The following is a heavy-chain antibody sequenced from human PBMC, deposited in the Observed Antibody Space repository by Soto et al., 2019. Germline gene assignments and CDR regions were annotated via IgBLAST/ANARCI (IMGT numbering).Heavy chain of an antibody. D-gene: IGHD1-1*01. J-gene: IGHJ4*02. V-gene: IGHV1-69*13. CDR1: GGTFSSYA. Sequence: SVKVSCKASGGTFSSYAISRVRQAPGQGLEWMGGIVPIFGTANYAQKFQGRVTITADESTSTAYMELSSLRSEDTAVYYCARRAETNGWNGFGADKYYFDFWGQGTLVTVSS. CDR3: ARRAETNGWNGFGADKYYFDF. CDR2: IVPIFGTA.